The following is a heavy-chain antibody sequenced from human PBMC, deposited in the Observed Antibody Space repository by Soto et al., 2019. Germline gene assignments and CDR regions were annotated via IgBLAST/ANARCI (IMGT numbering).Heavy chain of an antibody. CDR1: GYTFTSYA. J-gene: IGHJ4*02. CDR3: ARMDWRGYSGYDYRFDY. D-gene: IGHD5-12*01. V-gene: IGHV1-69*04. Sequence: GASVKVSCKASGYTFTSYAMHWVRQAPGQRLEWMGRIIPILGIANYAQKFQGRVTITADKSTSTAYMELSSVTAADTAVYYCARMDWRGYSGYDYRFDYWGQGTLVTVSS. CDR2: IIPILGIA.